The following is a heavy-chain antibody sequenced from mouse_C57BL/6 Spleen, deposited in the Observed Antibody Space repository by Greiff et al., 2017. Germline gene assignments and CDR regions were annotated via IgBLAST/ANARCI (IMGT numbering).Heavy chain of an antibody. CDR2: INYDGSST. CDR1: GFTFSDYY. J-gene: IGHJ4*01. D-gene: IGHD2-4*01. V-gene: IGHV5-16*01. Sequence: EVQLVASEGGLVQPGSSMKLSCTASGFTFSDYYMAWVRQVPEKGLEWVANINYDGSSTYYLDSLKSRFIISRDNAKNILYLQMSSLKSEDTATYYCARSMIRYAMDYWGQGTSVTVSS. CDR3: ARSMIRYAMDY.